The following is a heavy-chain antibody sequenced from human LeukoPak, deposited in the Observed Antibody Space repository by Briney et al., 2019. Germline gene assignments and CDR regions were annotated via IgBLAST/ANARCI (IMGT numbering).Heavy chain of an antibody. CDR2: ISAYNGNT. V-gene: IGHV1-18*01. CDR1: GYTFTSYG. D-gene: IGHD4-23*01. Sequence: ASVKVSCTASGYTFTSYGISWARQAPGQGLEWMGWISAYNGNTNYAQNLQGRVTMTTDTSTSTAYMELRRLRSDDTAVYYCARDPAVGFDDWGQGTLVTDAS. J-gene: IGHJ4*02. CDR3: ARDPAVGFDD.